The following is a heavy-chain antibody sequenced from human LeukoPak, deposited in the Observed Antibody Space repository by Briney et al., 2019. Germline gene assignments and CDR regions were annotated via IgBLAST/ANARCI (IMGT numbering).Heavy chain of an antibody. J-gene: IGHJ4*02. V-gene: IGHV3-30-3*01. CDR1: GYTFSSYA. CDR2: ISYDGSNK. CDR3: ARDGRSCSGGSCYSVEEVSDY. Sequence: PGGSLRLSCAASGYTFSSYAMHWVRQAPGKGLEWVAVISYDGSNKYYADSVKGRFTISRDNSKNTLYLQMNSLRAEDTAVYYCARDGRSCSGGSCYSVEEVSDYWGQGTLVTVSS. D-gene: IGHD2-15*01.